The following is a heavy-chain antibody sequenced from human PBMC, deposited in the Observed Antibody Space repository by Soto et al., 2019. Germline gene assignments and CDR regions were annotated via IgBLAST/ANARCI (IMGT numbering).Heavy chain of an antibody. J-gene: IGHJ6*02. CDR3: ARTPPPDSWSGYAYYYYGMDV. D-gene: IGHD3-3*01. CDR2: TYPGDSDT. CDR1: GYSFTSYW. Sequence: PGESLKISCKGSGYSFTSYWIGWVRQMPGKGLEWMGITYPGDSDTRYSPSFQGQVTISADKSISTAYLQWSSLKASDTAMYYCARTPPPDSWSGYAYYYYGMDVWGQGTTVTVSS. V-gene: IGHV5-51*01.